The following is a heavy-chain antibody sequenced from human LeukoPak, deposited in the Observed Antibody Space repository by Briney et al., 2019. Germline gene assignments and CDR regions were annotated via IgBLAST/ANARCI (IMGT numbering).Heavy chain of an antibody. J-gene: IGHJ3*02. CDR1: GFIFSSYS. CDR2: ISSSSSYI. Sequence: GGSLRLSCAASGFIFSSYSMKWVRQAPGKGLEWVSSISSSSSYIYYADSVKGRFTISRDNAKNSLYLQMNSLRAEDTAVYYCARDRPNYYDSSGYYPPANDAFDIWGQGTMVTVSS. V-gene: IGHV3-21*01. CDR3: ARDRPNYYDSSGYYPPANDAFDI. D-gene: IGHD3-22*01.